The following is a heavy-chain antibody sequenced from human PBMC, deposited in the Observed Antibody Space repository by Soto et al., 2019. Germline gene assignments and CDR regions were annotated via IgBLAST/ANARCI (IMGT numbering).Heavy chain of an antibody. CDR3: ARQKAMPPHFFSGMDV. CDR2: IIPMFGTA. J-gene: IGHJ6*02. V-gene: IGHV1-69*06. Sequence: QVHLVQSGAEVKKPGSSVRVSCPASGGTFGSYTVTWVRQAPGQGLEWMGEIIPMFGTASYAQKFQGRVTLTADKSTTTAHMELSSLSSDDTAVYFCARQKAMPPHFFSGMDVWGQGTTVTVSS. D-gene: IGHD2-2*01. CDR1: GGTFGSYT.